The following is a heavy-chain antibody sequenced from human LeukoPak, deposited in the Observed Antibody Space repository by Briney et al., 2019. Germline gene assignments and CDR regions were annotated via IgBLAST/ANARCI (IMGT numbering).Heavy chain of an antibody. Sequence: PSETLSLTCTVSGGSISSYYWSWIRQPPGKGLEWIGYIYYSGSTNYNPSLKSRVTISVDTSKNQFSLKLSSVTAADTAVYYCARPGRWLQFGDDAFDIWGQGTMVTVSS. D-gene: IGHD5-24*01. J-gene: IGHJ3*02. CDR1: GGSISSYY. V-gene: IGHV4-59*08. CDR2: IYYSGST. CDR3: ARPGRWLQFGDDAFDI.